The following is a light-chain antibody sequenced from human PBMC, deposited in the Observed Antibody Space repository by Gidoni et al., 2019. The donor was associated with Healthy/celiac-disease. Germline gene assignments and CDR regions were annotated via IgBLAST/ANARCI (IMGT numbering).Light chain of an antibody. V-gene: IGKV1-5*03. CDR1: QSISSW. CDR2: KAS. Sequence: DIQMTQSPSTLSASVGDRVTITCRASQSISSWLAWYQQKPGKAPKLLIYKASSLESGVPARFSGSGSGTEFTLTISSLQPDDFATYYCQQYNSFGQGTKLEIK. CDR3: QQYNS. J-gene: IGKJ2*01.